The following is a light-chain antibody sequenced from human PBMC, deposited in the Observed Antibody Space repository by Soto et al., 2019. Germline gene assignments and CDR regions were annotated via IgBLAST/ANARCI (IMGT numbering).Light chain of an antibody. J-gene: IGLJ2*01. CDR1: SSDVGRYNR. Sequence: QSALTQPPSVSGSPGQSVTISCTGSSSDVGRYNRVSWYQQPPGTAPKLVISEVTYRPSGVPDRFSGSKSGNTASLTISGLQAEDEADYYCSSYTSSSTLIFGEGTQLTVL. V-gene: IGLV2-18*02. CDR3: SSYTSSSTLI. CDR2: EVT.